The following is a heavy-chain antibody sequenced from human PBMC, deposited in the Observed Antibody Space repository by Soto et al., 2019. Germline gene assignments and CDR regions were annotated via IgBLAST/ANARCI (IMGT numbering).Heavy chain of an antibody. CDR3: VRPDSSSWAAPFGS. J-gene: IGHJ4*02. CDR2: SSYTGNT. CDR1: GASIISGNYY. V-gene: IGHV4-39*01. D-gene: IGHD6-13*01. Sequence: SETLSLTCTVSGASIISGNYYWGWIRQPPGKGLQWIGSSSYTGNTYFNPSVRSRVTISFDTSKNQFSLRLTSVTASDTAVYYCVRPDSSSWAAPFGSWGQGTLVTVSS.